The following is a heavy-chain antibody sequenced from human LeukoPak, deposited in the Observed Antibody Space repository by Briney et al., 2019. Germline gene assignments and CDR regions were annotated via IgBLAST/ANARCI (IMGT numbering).Heavy chain of an antibody. CDR3: ARTEGLNFWSGYRFGYYYGMDV. J-gene: IGHJ6*02. V-gene: IGHV1-3*01. CDR1: GYTFTSYA. CDR2: INAGNGNT. D-gene: IGHD3-3*01. Sequence: ASVKVSCKASGYTFTSYAMHWVRQAPGQRLEWMGWINAGNGNTKYSQKFQGRVTITRDTSASTAYMELSSLRSEDTAVYYCARTEGLNFWSGYRFGYYYGMDVWGQGTTVTVSS.